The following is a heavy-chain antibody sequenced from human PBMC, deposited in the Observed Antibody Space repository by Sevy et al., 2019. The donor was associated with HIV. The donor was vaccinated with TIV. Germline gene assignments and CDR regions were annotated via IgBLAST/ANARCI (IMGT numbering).Heavy chain of an antibody. J-gene: IGHJ4*02. CDR2: IKNDGSST. V-gene: IGHV3-74*01. CDR1: GFTFSSYW. CDR3: TRVPADGYSSPSFDY. Sequence: GGSLRLSCAASGFTFSSYWMHWVRQAPGKGLVWVAHIKNDGSSTSYADFVKGRFTISRDNAKNTLYLQMNSLRAGDMGAYYCTRVPADGYSSPSFDYWGRGTLVTVSS. D-gene: IGHD4-4*01.